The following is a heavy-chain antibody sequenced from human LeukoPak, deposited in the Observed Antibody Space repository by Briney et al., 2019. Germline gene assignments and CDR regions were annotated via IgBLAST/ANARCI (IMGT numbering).Heavy chain of an antibody. Sequence: GGSLRLSCSASGSTFSNYAMYWVRQAPGKGLEFVSGISRDGGSTHYADSAKGRFTISRDNSRNTLYLQMNSLRAEDTAVYYCVKTPSSFRTFDYWGQGTLVTVSS. CDR1: GSTFSNYA. CDR2: ISRDGGST. CDR3: VKTPSSFRTFDY. D-gene: IGHD2/OR15-2a*01. J-gene: IGHJ4*02. V-gene: IGHV3-64D*06.